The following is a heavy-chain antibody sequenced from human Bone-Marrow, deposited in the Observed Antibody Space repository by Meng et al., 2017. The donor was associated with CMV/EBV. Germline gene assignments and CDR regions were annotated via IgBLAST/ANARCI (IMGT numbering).Heavy chain of an antibody. V-gene: IGHV3-21*01. CDR3: ARAGASIAPSDY. D-gene: IGHD6-6*01. J-gene: IGHJ4*02. CDR1: GFTFSSYS. CDR2: ISSSSSYI. Sequence: GESLKISCAASGFTFSSYSMNWVRQAPGKGLEWVSSISSSSSYIYYADSVKGRFTISRDNAKNSLYLQMNSLRAEDTAVYYCARAGASIAPSDYWGQGTLVTVSP.